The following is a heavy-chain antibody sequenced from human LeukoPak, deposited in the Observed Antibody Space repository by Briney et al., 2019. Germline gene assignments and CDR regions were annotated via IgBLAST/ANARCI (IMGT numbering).Heavy chain of an antibody. D-gene: IGHD3-3*01. CDR3: ARGRQITIFGVVTTVDY. V-gene: IGHV4-4*02. CDR1: GGSISSSNW. Sequence: PSETLYLTCAVSGGSISSSNWWSWVRQPPGKGLEWIGEIYHSGSTNYNPSLKSRVTISVDTSKNQFSLKLSSVTAADTAVYYCARGRQITIFGVVTTVDYWGQGTLVTVSS. J-gene: IGHJ4*02. CDR2: IYHSGST.